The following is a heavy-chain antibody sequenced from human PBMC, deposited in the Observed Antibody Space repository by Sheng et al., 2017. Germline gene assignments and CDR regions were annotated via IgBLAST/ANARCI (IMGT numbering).Heavy chain of an antibody. CDR1: GLTFRSYRSYA. CDR3: AKDRAPVANDAFDI. Sequence: EVQLLESGGGLVQPGGSLRLSCAASGLTFRSYRSYAMSWVRQAPGKGLEWASTISGDGANTHYADSVKGRFTISRDNRKNTLYLQMNSLRVEDTAVYFCAKDRAPVANDAFDIWG. CDR2: ISGDGANT. D-gene: IGHD2-15*01. J-gene: IGHJ3*02. V-gene: IGHV3-23*01.